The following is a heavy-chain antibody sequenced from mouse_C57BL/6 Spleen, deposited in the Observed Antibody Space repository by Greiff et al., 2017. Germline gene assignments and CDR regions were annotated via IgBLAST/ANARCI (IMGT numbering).Heavy chain of an antibody. V-gene: IGHV1-80*01. D-gene: IGHD2-4*01. Sequence: QVQLQQSGAELVKPGASVKLSCKASGYAFSSYWMNWVKQRPGKGLEWIGQLYPGDGDTNYNGKFKGKATLTADKASSTAYMQLSSLTSEDSAVYVCERGDDNDGGFDYWGQGTTLTVSS. CDR3: ERGDDNDGGFDY. CDR2: LYPGDGDT. CDR1: GYAFSSYW. J-gene: IGHJ2*01.